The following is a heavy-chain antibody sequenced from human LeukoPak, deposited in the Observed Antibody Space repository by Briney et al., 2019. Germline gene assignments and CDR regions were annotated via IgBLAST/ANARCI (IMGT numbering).Heavy chain of an antibody. D-gene: IGHD6-13*01. CDR1: GFTFDNYG. J-gene: IGHJ4*02. Sequence: PGGSLRLSCAASGFTFDNYGMSWVRQAPGKGLEWVSGINCNGGITGYADSVKGRFTISRDNAKKSVYLQMNGLRAEDTGLYYCARGPLKAAAPDFDYWGEGPLVTVSS. CDR3: ARGPLKAAAPDFDY. CDR2: INCNGGIT. V-gene: IGHV3-20*04.